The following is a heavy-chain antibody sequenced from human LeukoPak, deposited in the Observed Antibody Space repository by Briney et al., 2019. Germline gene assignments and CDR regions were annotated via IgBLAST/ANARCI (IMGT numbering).Heavy chain of an antibody. J-gene: IGHJ4*02. V-gene: IGHV3-23*01. CDR1: GFTFSSYW. Sequence: GGSLRLSCAASGFTFSSYWMSWVRQAPGKGLEWVSAISGSGGSTYYADSVKGRFTISRDNSKNTLYLQMNSLRAEDTAVYYCAKGLLYDILTGCDYWGQGTLVTVSS. D-gene: IGHD3-9*01. CDR3: AKGLLYDILTGCDY. CDR2: ISGSGGST.